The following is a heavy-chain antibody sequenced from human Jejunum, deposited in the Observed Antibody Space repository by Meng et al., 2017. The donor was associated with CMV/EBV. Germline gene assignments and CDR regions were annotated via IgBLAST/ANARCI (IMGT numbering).Heavy chain of an antibody. D-gene: IGHD1-7*01. CDR1: GFTFSACL. CDR2: VNSDGSGT. V-gene: IGHV3-74*01. J-gene: IGHJ4*02. CDR3: TGTNSDFRH. Sequence: SCAASGFTFSACLLHWVLQVPGKGLAWVSRVNSDGSGTIYADFVKGRFTMSSDNAKTTLYLQMTRLSAEDPAVYYCTGTNSDFRHWGQGTLVTVSS.